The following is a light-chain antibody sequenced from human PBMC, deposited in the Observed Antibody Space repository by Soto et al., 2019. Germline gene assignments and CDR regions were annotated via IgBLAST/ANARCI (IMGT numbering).Light chain of an antibody. Sequence: EIVLTQSPATLSLSPGERATLSCRASQSVSSYLAWYQQKPGQAPRLLIYDASNRATGIPARFSGSGSGTDFTLTISSLEPEDFATYYCQQYSSYFWTFGQGTKVDIK. CDR3: QQYSSYFWT. CDR2: DAS. J-gene: IGKJ1*01. V-gene: IGKV3-11*01. CDR1: QSVSSY.